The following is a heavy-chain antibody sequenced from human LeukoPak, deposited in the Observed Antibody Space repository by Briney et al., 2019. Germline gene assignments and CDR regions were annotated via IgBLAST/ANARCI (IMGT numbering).Heavy chain of an antibody. D-gene: IGHD1-26*01. Sequence: PSETPSLTCTVSGGSISSSSYYWGWVRQPPGKGLEWLGSIYYSGSTYYNPSLKSRVTISVDTSKNQFSLKLSSVTAADTAVYYCARQGSRSYYPNWFDPWGQGTLVTVSS. V-gene: IGHV4-39*01. CDR2: IYYSGST. CDR3: ARQGSRSYYPNWFDP. CDR1: GGSISSSSYY. J-gene: IGHJ5*02.